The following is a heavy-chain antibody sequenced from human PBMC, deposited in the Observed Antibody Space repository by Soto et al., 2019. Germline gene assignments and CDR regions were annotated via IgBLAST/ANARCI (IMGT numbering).Heavy chain of an antibody. CDR1: GGSISSGGYY. J-gene: IGHJ3*02. D-gene: IGHD3-10*01. V-gene: IGHV4-31*03. Sequence: SETLSLTCTVSGGSISSGGYYWSWIRQHPGKGLEWIGYIYYSGSTYYNPSLKSRVTISVDTSKNQFSLKLSSVAAADTAVYYCARDLNYYGSGSYYKGNDFDSWGQGTIVTVSS. CDR3: ARDLNYYGSGSYYKGNDFDS. CDR2: IYYSGST.